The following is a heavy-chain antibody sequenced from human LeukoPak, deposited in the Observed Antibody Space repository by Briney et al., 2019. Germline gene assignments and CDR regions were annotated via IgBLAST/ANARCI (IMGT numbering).Heavy chain of an antibody. J-gene: IGHJ5*02. Sequence: GESLKISCKGSGXGFSTYWIGWVRQMPGKGLEWMGIIYPGDSDTRYNPSFQGQVTISADKSISTAYLQWSSLKASDTAMYYCATLLGGVFDPWGQGTLVTVSS. CDR1: GXGFSTYW. CDR2: IYPGDSDT. CDR3: ATLLGGVFDP. V-gene: IGHV5-51*01. D-gene: IGHD3-16*01.